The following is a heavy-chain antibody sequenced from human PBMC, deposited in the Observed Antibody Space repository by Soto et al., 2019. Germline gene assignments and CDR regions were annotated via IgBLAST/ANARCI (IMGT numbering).Heavy chain of an antibody. CDR1: GYTFTSYA. D-gene: IGHD2-2*01. V-gene: IGHV1-3*01. Sequence: GASVKVSCKASGYTFTSYAMHWVRQAPGQRLEWMGWINAGNGNTKYSQKFQGRVTITRDTSASTAYMELSSLRSEDTAVYYCARAPAGQHTGPAWSIVVVPAAIGPHINNWFDPWGQGTLVTVSS. CDR3: ARAPAGQHTGPAWSIVVVPAAIGPHINNWFDP. J-gene: IGHJ5*02. CDR2: INAGNGNT.